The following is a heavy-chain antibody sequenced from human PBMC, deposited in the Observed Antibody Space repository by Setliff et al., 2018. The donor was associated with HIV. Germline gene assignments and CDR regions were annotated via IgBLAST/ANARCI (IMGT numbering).Heavy chain of an antibody. V-gene: IGHV1-18*04. Sequence: ASVKVSCKASGYTFTGYYMHWVRQAPGQGLEWMGWISAYNGNTNYAPRLLGRVTMTTDTSASTAYMELSSLRSEDTAVYYCARAQTYYSDSSGYYSQYWGQGTLVTVSS. CDR3: ARAQTYYSDSSGYYSQY. J-gene: IGHJ4*02. D-gene: IGHD3-22*01. CDR2: ISAYNGNT. CDR1: GYTFTGYY.